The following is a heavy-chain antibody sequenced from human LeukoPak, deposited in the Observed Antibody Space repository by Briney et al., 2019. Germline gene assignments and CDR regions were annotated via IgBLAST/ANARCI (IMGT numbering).Heavy chain of an antibody. CDR3: AKQDFGYYYYYYMDV. CDR2: ISGSGGSI. V-gene: IGHV3-23*01. D-gene: IGHD2-15*01. Sequence: PGGSLRLSCAASGFAFSSYAMSWVRQAPGKGLEWVSAISGSGGSIYYADSVKGRFTISRDNSKNTLYLQMNSLRAEDTAVYYCAKQDFGYYYYYYMDVWGKGTTVTVSS. CDR1: GFAFSSYA. J-gene: IGHJ6*03.